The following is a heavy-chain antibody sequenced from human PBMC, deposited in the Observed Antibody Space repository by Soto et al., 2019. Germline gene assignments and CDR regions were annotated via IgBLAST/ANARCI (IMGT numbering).Heavy chain of an antibody. CDR3: ARLGGYCSGGSCYLPYYYCYYMDV. D-gene: IGHD2-15*01. J-gene: IGHJ6*03. CDR2: IYYSGST. V-gene: IGHV4-59*08. CDR1: GGSISSYY. Sequence: SSETLSLTCTVSGGSISSYYWSWIRQPPGKGLEWIGYIYYSGSTNYNPSLKSRVTISVDTSKNQFSLKLSSVTAADTAVYYCARLGGYCSGGSCYLPYYYCYYMDVWGKGTTVTVSS.